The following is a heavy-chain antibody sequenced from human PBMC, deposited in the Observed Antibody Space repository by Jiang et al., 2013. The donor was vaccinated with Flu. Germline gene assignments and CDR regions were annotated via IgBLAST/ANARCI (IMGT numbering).Heavy chain of an antibody. D-gene: IGHD6-19*01. CDR3: ARDAGYSTGWYPGY. V-gene: IGHV3-30-3*01. J-gene: IGHJ4*02. CDR2: ISYDESNK. CDR1: GFTFSSHA. Sequence: QLLESGGGVVQPGRSLRLSCVASGFTFSSHAMHWVRQAPGKGLEWLSVISYDESNKYYADSVKGRFTISRDIYKNTLFLQMHSLRPEDTAVYYCARDAGYSTGWYPGYWGQGTLVTVSS.